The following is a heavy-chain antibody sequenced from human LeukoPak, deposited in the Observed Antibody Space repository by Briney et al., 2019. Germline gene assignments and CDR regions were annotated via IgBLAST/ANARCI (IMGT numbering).Heavy chain of an antibody. D-gene: IGHD6-6*01. CDR1: GFTFSGFW. CDR2: INSDGSEG. CDR3: ARSSYSSSSSV. J-gene: IGHJ3*01. Sequence: PGGSLRLSCAVSGFTFSGFWMSWSRQAPGKGLEWVASINSDGSEGYYADVVKGRFTISRDNAKNSLYLQINSLRAEDTGVYYCARSSYSSSSSVWGQGTMVTVSS. V-gene: IGHV3-7*03.